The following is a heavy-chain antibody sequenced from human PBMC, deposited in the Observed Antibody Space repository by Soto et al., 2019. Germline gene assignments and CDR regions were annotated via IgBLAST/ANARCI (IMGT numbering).Heavy chain of an antibody. V-gene: IGHV5-10-1*01. CDR3: ARYDNSISHFHY. D-gene: IGHD3-22*01. CDR2: IDPSDSYT. Sequence: PGESLKISCKGSGYSFTSYWISWVRQMPGKGLEWMGRIDPSDSYTNYSPSFQGHVTISADKSISTAYLQWSSLKASDTAMYYCARYDNSISHFHYWGQGTLVTVSS. J-gene: IGHJ4*02. CDR1: GYSFTSYW.